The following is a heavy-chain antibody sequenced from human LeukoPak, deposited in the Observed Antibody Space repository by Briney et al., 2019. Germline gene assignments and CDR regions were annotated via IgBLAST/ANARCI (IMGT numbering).Heavy chain of an antibody. D-gene: IGHD2-15*01. CDR3: ARVYCSGGSCYSGFYAGNAFDI. CDR1: VYTFTGNY. V-gene: IGHV1-2*02. Sequence: ASVKVSCKASVYTFTGNYIHWVRQAPAQGLEGMGLINPNSGGTHYPQKLQGKVTMTRDTSISTAYMELSRLGSDDTAVYYCARVYCSGGSCYSGFYAGNAFDIWGQGTMVTVSS. J-gene: IGHJ3*02. CDR2: INPNSGGT.